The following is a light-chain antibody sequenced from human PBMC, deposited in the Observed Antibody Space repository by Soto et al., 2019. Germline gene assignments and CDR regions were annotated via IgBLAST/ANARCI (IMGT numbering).Light chain of an antibody. CDR1: SGDVGGYKF. CDR3: GSYTGNIYA. CDR2: EVS. J-gene: IGLJ1*01. Sequence: QSALTQPASVSGSPGQSITIYCTGTSGDVGGYKFVSWYQQHPGKAPKLMIYEVSNRPSGVSSRFSGSKSGNTASLTISGLQAEDEADYFCGSYTGNIYAFGNGTKVTVL. V-gene: IGLV2-14*01.